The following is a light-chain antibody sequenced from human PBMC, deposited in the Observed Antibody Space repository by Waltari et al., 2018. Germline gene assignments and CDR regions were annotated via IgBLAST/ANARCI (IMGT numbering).Light chain of an antibody. Sequence: QSVLTQPPSVSGAPGQRVTISCTGSWSNIGAGYDVHWYQQLPGKAPTLLVYGCNTVHPGVPDRVFVSKSGTSASLASPGIRPEDEADYYCQSYDTSLGVVFGGGTKLTVL. J-gene: IGLJ2*01. CDR2: GCN. V-gene: IGLV1-40*01. CDR1: WSNIGAGYD. CDR3: QSYDTSLGVV.